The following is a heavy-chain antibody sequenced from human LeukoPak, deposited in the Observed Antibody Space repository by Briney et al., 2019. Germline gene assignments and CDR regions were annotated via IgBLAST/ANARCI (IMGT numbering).Heavy chain of an antibody. D-gene: IGHD3-22*01. CDR3: AREYYYDSSGYYFLDAFDI. V-gene: IGHV4-4*07. CDR2: IYTTGST. Sequence: SETLSLTCTVSGGSISDYYWSWIRQPAGKGLEWIGRIYTTGSTDYNPSLKSRVTMSVDTSKNQFSLKLSSVTAADTAVYYCAREYYYDSSGYYFLDAFDIWGQGTMVTVSS. J-gene: IGHJ3*02. CDR1: GGSISDYY.